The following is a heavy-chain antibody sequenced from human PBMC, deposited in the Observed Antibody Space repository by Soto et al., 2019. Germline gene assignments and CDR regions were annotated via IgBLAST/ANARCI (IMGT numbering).Heavy chain of an antibody. CDR3: ARGGAYIVVPYPNWFDP. D-gene: IGHD3-22*01. CDR2: LNPNSGNT. CDR1: GYTFTTSD. V-gene: IGHV1-8*01. J-gene: IGHJ5*02. Sequence: ASVKVSCKASGYTFTTSDINWVRQATGQGLEWMGWLNPNSGNTAYAQKFQGRVTMTRNTSISTAYMQLSGLRSDDTAVYYCARGGAYIVVPYPNWFDPWGQGTLVTVSS.